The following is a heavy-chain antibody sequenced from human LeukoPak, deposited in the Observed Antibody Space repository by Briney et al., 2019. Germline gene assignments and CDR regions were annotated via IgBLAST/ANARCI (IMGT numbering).Heavy chain of an antibody. D-gene: IGHD4-17*01. V-gene: IGHV3-30-3*01. CDR1: GFTFSSYA. J-gene: IGHJ4*02. Sequence: GRSLRLSCAASGFTFSSYAMPWVRQAPGKGLEGVAVISYDGSNKYYADSVKGRFTISRDNSKNTLYLQMNSLRAEDTAVYYCARDPANTVTTTPRGWGSHDYWGQGTLVTVSS. CDR3: ARDPANTVTTTPRGWGSHDY. CDR2: ISYDGSNK.